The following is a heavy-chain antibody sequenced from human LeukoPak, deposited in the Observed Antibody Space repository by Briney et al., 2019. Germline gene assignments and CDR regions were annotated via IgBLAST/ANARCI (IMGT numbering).Heavy chain of an antibody. Sequence: SGGSLRLSCEASGFTFNTFWMSWVRQAPGKGLEWVSYISSSGSTIYYADSVKGRFTISRDNAKNSLYLKMNSLRAEDTAVYYCAELGITMIGGVWGKGTTVTISS. CDR2: ISSSGSTI. D-gene: IGHD3-10*02. CDR1: GFTFNTFW. CDR3: AELGITMIGGV. V-gene: IGHV3-48*04. J-gene: IGHJ6*04.